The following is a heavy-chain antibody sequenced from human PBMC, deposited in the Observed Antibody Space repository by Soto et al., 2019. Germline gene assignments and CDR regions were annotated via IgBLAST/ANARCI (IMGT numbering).Heavy chain of an antibody. V-gene: IGHV4-39*01. CDR2: IFYSGST. J-gene: IGHJ4*02. CDR1: GGSISTTGNY. Sequence: SETLSLTCTVSGGSISTTGNYWAWIRQPPGKGLEWIGSIFYSGSTYYNPSLKSRVTISVDTSKNQFSLKLSSVTATETAVYYCARHVYGGQNDYWGQGTLVTVSS. D-gene: IGHD3-10*02. CDR3: ARHVYGGQNDY.